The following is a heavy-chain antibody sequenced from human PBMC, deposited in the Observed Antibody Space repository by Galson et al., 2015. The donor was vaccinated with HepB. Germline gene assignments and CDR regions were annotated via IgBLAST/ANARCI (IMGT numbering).Heavy chain of an antibody. CDR2: IRSKAYGGTT. CDR3: TRSSLPRATYYYDSSGYYYDY. J-gene: IGHJ4*02. CDR1: GFTFGDYA. V-gene: IGHV3-49*04. D-gene: IGHD3-22*01. Sequence: SLRLSCAASGFTFGDYAMSWVRQAPGKGLEWVGFIRSKAYGGTTEYAASVKGRFTISRDDSKSIAYLQMNSLKTEDTAVYYCTRSSLPRATYYYDSSGYYYDYWGQGTLVTVSS.